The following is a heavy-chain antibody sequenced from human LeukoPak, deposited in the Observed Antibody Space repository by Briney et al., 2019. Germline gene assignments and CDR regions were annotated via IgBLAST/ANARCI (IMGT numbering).Heavy chain of an antibody. CDR3: ARDKYYGSGSHCDS. Sequence: PSQTLSLTYTVSGGSICSGGYYWSWIRQHPGKGLEWIGYIYYSGSTYYNPSLKSRVTISVDTSKNQFSLKLSSVTAADTAVYYCARDKYYGSGSHCDSWGQGTLVTVSS. D-gene: IGHD3-10*01. J-gene: IGHJ5*01. V-gene: IGHV4-31*03. CDR1: GGSICSGGYY. CDR2: IYYSGST.